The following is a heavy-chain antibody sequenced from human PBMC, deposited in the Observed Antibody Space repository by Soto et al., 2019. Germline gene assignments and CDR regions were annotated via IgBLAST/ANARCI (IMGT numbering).Heavy chain of an antibody. CDR1: GGSLSGYY. CDR2: VYYSGST. D-gene: IGHD2-15*01. V-gene: IGHV4-59*12. J-gene: IGHJ5*02. Sequence: PSEALSLTCTVSGGSLSGYYRSWIRQPPGKGLEWIGDVYYSGSTNYSPSLRRRVNKTVDTSKNQFFLKLSSVTAADTAVYYCAREVCSGGSSSHDDNWSDPRAQGPPVTVPS. CDR3: AREVCSGGSSSHDDNWSDP.